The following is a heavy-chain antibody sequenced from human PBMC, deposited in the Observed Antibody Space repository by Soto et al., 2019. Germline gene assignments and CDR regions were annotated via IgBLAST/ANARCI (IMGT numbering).Heavy chain of an antibody. J-gene: IGHJ4*02. V-gene: IGHV3-53*01. CDR2: IYSGGNT. D-gene: IGHD4-17*01. CDR1: GFTVSNNY. Sequence: EVQLVESGGGLIQPGGSLRLSCAASGFTVSNNYMSWVRQSPEKGLEWDSLIYSGGNTYYADSVKGRFSISRHNSKNTVYLQRNSLRAEDMAVYYCARGPNGDYVWGQGTVVTVSS. CDR3: ARGPNGDYV.